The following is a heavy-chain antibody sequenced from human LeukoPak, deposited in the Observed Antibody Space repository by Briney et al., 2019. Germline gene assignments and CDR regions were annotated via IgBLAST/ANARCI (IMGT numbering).Heavy chain of an antibody. D-gene: IGHD5-12*01. CDR1: GFRFSDYA. J-gene: IGHJ4*02. CDR3: AKGAYDYIEMGYIDY. CDR2: IIGSSSDT. V-gene: IGHV3-23*01. Sequence: PGGSLRLSCAASGFRFSDYAMNWVRQAPGKGLEWVSLIIGSSSDTFYADSVKGRFTISRDNSKNTLFLQMNSLRAEDTALYYCAKGAYDYIEMGYIDYWGQGTLVTVSS.